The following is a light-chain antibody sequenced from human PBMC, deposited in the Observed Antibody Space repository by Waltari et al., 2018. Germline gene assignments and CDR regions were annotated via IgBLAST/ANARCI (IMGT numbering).Light chain of an antibody. Sequence: QSVLTQAPSASETPGQRITIPCSGSSSNIGSNYLSWYQHLPGAAPKLLIGRDDHRPSGVPDRFSGSKSGTSASLAISGLRSEDEADYYCASWDDSLSALVFGGGTKLTVL. CDR1: SSNIGSNY. V-gene: IGLV1-47*01. CDR3: ASWDDSLSALV. CDR2: RDD. J-gene: IGLJ3*02.